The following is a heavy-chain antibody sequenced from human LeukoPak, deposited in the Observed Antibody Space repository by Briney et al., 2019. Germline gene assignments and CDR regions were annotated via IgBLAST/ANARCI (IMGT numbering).Heavy chain of an antibody. J-gene: IGHJ5*02. V-gene: IGHV1-8*03. CDR3: ARDYGGNSGWFDP. Sequence: ASVKVSCKASGYSFVNYDINWVRQATGQGLEWMGWMNPNNGNTGYAQKFQGRVTITRDTSISTAYMELSSLRSEDTAVYYCARDYGGNSGWFDPWGQGTLVTVSS. CDR2: MNPNNGNT. CDR1: GYSFVNYD. D-gene: IGHD4-23*01.